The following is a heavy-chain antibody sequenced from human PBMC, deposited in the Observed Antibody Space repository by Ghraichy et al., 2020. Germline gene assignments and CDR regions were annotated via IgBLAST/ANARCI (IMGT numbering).Heavy chain of an antibody. CDR3: AREGPSSGNDY. CDR1: GGSISTYY. CDR2: IYSSGSA. J-gene: IGHJ4*02. Sequence: SQTLSLTCTVSGGSISTYYWSWIRQPPGKGLEWIGYIYSSGSANCNPSLKSRVTISLDTSKNQFSLKLSSVTAADTAVYYCAREGPSSGNDYWGQGTLVTVSS. V-gene: IGHV4-59*01. D-gene: IGHD6-19*01.